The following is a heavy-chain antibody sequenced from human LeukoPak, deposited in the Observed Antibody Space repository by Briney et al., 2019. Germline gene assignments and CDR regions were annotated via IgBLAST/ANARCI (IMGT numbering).Heavy chain of an antibody. CDR3: AREEVKGYCSGGSCYSTSGGLYYFDY. V-gene: IGHV3-21*01. CDR1: GFTFSSYS. J-gene: IGHJ4*02. CDR2: ISSSSGYI. Sequence: GGSLRLSCAASGFTFSSYSMNGVRRAPGRGLEGVSSISSSSGYIYNADSVKGRFTISRDNAKNSLYLQMNSLRAEDTAVYYCAREEVKGYCSGGSCYSTSGGLYYFDYWGQGTLVTVSS. D-gene: IGHD2-15*01.